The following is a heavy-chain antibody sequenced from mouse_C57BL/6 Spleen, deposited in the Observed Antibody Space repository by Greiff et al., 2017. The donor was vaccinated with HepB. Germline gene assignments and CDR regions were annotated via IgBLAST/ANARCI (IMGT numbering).Heavy chain of an antibody. V-gene: IGHV1-31*01. CDR2: IYPYNGVS. CDR3: ARSHYYGSSYYAMDY. Sequence: EVQLQQSGPELVKPGASVKISCKASGYSFTGYYMHWVKQSHGNILDWIGYIYPYNGVSSYNQKFKGKATLTVDKSSSTAYMELRSLKSEDSAVYYCARSHYYGSSYYAMDYWGQGTSVTVSS. J-gene: IGHJ4*01. CDR1: GYSFTGYY. D-gene: IGHD1-1*01.